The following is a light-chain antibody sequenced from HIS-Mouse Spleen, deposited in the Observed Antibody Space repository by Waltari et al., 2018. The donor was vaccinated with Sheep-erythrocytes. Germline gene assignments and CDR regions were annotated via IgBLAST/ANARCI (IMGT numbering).Light chain of an antibody. CDR2: QDS. CDR1: KLGDKY. V-gene: IGLV3-1*01. CDR3: QAWDSSTAVV. Sequence: SYELTQPPSVSVSPGQTASITCSGDKLGDKYACWYQQKPGQSPVLVIYQDSKRPSGIPERFSCSSSGNPATLTISGTQAMDEADYYCQAWDSSTAVVFGGGTKLTVL. J-gene: IGLJ2*01.